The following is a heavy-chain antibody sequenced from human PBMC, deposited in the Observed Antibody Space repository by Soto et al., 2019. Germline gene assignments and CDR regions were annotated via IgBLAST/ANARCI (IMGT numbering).Heavy chain of an antibody. CDR2: IGSKANNYAA. CDR3: ARGVYPFWSGHPKGLDH. Sequence: GGSLRLSCAASGFTFSGSTLHWVRQASGKGLEWVGRIGSKANNYAAAYAVSLKGRFTISRDDSRNTAYLQMSSLKTEDTAVYYCARGVYPFWSGHPKGLDHWGQGTVVTVSS. J-gene: IGHJ4*02. CDR1: GFTFSGST. D-gene: IGHD3-3*01. V-gene: IGHV3-73*01.